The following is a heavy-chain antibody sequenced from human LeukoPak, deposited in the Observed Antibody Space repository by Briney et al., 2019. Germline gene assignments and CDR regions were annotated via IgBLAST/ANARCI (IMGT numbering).Heavy chain of an antibody. V-gene: IGHV4-59*01. D-gene: IGHD3-16*01. CDR1: GGSISSYY. Sequence: PSETLSLTCTVSGGSISSYYWSWIRQPPGKGLEWIGYIYYSGSTNYNPSLKSRVTISVDTSKNQFSLKLSSVTAADTAVYYCARTHQITAIIDYWGQGTLVTVSS. J-gene: IGHJ4*02. CDR2: IYYSGST. CDR3: ARTHQITAIIDY.